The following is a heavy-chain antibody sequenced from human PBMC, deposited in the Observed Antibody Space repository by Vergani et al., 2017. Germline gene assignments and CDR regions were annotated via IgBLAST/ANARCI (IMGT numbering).Heavy chain of an antibody. D-gene: IGHD2-15*01. Sequence: QVQLQESGPGLVKPPGTLSLTCAVSGDSISSNNCWTWVRQPPGKGLEWIGEICHTEDTKYSPSLKSRVTVSVDTSKNQFSLKLSSVTAADTAVYYCARGPRSADRTFGMDVWGQGTTVTVSS. CDR2: ICHTEDT. CDR3: ARGPRSADRTFGMDV. J-gene: IGHJ6*02. CDR1: GDSISSNNC. V-gene: IGHV4-4*03.